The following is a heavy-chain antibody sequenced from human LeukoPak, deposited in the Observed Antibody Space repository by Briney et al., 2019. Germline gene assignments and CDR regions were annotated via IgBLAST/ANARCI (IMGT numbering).Heavy chain of an antibody. V-gene: IGHV3-11*04. Sequence: PGGSLRLSCAASGYTFSDYYMSWIRQAPGKGLEWVSYISSSGSTIYYADSVKGRFTISRDNAKNSLYLQMNSLRAEDTAVYYCARSGRGVDSFYFHMDVWGKGTTVTVSS. CDR1: GYTFSDYY. J-gene: IGHJ6*03. CDR2: ISSSGSTI. D-gene: IGHD2/OR15-2a*01. CDR3: ARSGRGVDSFYFHMDV.